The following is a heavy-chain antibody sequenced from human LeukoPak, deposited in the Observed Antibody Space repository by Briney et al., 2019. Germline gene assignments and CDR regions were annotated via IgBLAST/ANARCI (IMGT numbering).Heavy chain of an antibody. J-gene: IGHJ4*02. D-gene: IGHD1-26*01. Sequence: NTGRSLRLSCAASGFTFSSYSMNWVRQAPGKGLEWVSSISSSSSYIYYADSVKGRFTISRDNAKNSLYLQMNSLRAEDTAVYYCASTLTQVGASFGYFDYWGQGTLVTVSS. CDR2: ISSSSSYI. V-gene: IGHV3-21*01. CDR3: ASTLTQVGASFGYFDY. CDR1: GFTFSSYS.